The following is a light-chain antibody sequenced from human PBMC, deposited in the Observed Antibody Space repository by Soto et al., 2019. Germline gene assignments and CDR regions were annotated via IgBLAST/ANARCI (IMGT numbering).Light chain of an antibody. V-gene: IGKV3-15*01. CDR2: GAS. Sequence: EIVMTQSPATLSVSPGERATLSCRASQSVSSNLAWYQQKPGQAPRVLIYGASTRATGIPARFSGSGSGTEFTLTISSLRSEDFAVYYCQQYNNWPRTFGQGTKLEI. CDR1: QSVSSN. J-gene: IGKJ2*01. CDR3: QQYNNWPRT.